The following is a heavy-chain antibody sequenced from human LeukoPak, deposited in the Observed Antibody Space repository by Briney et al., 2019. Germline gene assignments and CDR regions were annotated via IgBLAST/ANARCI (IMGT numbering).Heavy chain of an antibody. CDR1: GGSISSYY. V-gene: IGHV4-59*01. Sequence: SETLSLTCTVSGGSISSYYWSWIRQPPGKGLEWIGYIYYSGSTNYYPSLKSRVTISVDTSKNQFSLKLSSVTAADTAVYYCASSATTVGYYYGMDIWGQGTTVTVSS. CDR2: IYYSGST. D-gene: IGHD1-1*01. J-gene: IGHJ6*02. CDR3: ASSATTVGYYYGMDI.